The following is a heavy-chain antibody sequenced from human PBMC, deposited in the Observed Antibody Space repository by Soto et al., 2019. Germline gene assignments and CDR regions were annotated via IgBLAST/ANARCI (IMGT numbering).Heavy chain of an antibody. Sequence: QVQLQESGPGLVKPSETLSLTCTVSGGSISSYYWSWIRQPPGKGLEWIGYIYYSGSTNYNPSLKSRDTISVDTSKNQFSLKLSSVAAADTAVYYCARLWGWSVDCWGQGTLVTVSS. J-gene: IGHJ4*02. V-gene: IGHV4-59*08. CDR1: GGSISSYY. D-gene: IGHD3-16*01. CDR3: ARLWGWSVDC. CDR2: IYYSGST.